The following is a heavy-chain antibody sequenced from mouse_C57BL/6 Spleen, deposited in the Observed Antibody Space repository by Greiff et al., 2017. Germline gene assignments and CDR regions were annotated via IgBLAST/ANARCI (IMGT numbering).Heavy chain of an antibody. V-gene: IGHV5-9*01. CDR2: ISGGGGNT. CDR3: ARHGYFDV. CDR1: GFTFSSYT. J-gene: IGHJ1*03. Sequence: EVMLVESGGGLVKPGGSLKLSCAASGFTFSSYTMSWVRQTPEKRLAWVATISGGGGNTYYPDSVKGRFTISRDNAKNTLYLQMSSLRSEDTALYYCARHGYFDVWGTGTTVTVSS.